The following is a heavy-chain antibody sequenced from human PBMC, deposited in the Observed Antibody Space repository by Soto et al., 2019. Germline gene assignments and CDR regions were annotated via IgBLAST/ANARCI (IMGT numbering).Heavy chain of an antibody. Sequence: PSETLSLTCAVSGGSISSGGYSWSWIRQPPGKGLEWIGYIYHSGSTYYNPSLKSRVTISVDRSKNQFSLKLSSVTAADTAVYYCARVAAAGTYNFDYWGQGTLVTVSS. CDR1: GGSISSGGYS. CDR2: IYHSGST. D-gene: IGHD6-13*01. CDR3: ARVAAAGTYNFDY. J-gene: IGHJ4*02. V-gene: IGHV4-30-2*01.